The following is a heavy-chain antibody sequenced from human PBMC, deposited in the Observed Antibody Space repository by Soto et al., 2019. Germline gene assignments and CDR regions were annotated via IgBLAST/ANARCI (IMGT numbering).Heavy chain of an antibody. CDR3: AKGGAIAAACTRVYFYNALDV. Sequence: GASVKVSCKASGYTFTGYYVHWVRQAPGQGLEWIGWINPNSGDTYLAQRFQGRVTMNSDTSIGTAYMELRGLTSDDTAEYYCAKGGAIAAACTRVYFYNALDVWGQGTTVTVSS. D-gene: IGHD6-13*01. CDR2: INPNSGDT. CDR1: GYTFTGYY. J-gene: IGHJ6*02. V-gene: IGHV1-2*02.